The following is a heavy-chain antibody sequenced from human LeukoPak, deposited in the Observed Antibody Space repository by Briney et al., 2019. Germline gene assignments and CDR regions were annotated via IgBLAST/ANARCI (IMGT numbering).Heavy chain of an antibody. V-gene: IGHV4-34*01. Sequence: PSETPSLTCAVYGGSFSGYYWSWIRQPPGKGLEWIGEINHSGSTNYNPSLKSRVTISVDTSKNQFSLKLSPVTAADTAVYYCARAPPRWLQPYFDYWGQGTLVTVSS. CDR2: INHSGST. D-gene: IGHD5-24*01. J-gene: IGHJ4*02. CDR1: GGSFSGYY. CDR3: ARAPPRWLQPYFDY.